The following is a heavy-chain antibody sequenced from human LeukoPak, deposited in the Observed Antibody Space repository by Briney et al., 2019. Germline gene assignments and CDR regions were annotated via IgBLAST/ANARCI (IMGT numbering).Heavy chain of an antibody. CDR1: GFTFSTYW. CDR3: ARAPSEIGGYYPEYFRH. V-gene: IGHV3-74*01. Sequence: PGGSLRLSCAASGFTFSTYWMHWVRQAPGKGLVWVSRIKSDGSTNYADSVKGRFTSSRDNAKNTVSLQMNSLGAEDTGVYYCARAPSEIGGYYPEYFRHWGQGTLVTVSS. CDR2: IKSDGST. D-gene: IGHD3-22*01. J-gene: IGHJ1*01.